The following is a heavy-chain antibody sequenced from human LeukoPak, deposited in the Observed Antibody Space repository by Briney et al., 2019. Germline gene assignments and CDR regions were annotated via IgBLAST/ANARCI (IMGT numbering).Heavy chain of an antibody. Sequence: GRSLRLSCAAPGFTFSSYGMHWVRQAPAKGLEWVAVISYDESNKYYADSVKGRFTISRDNSKNTLYLQMNSLRAEDTAVYYCAKVWTTVTNLGWLDVRGQGTTVTVSS. CDR3: AKVWTTVTNLGWLDV. CDR2: ISYDESNK. D-gene: IGHD4-17*01. V-gene: IGHV3-30*18. CDR1: GFTFSSYG. J-gene: IGHJ6*02.